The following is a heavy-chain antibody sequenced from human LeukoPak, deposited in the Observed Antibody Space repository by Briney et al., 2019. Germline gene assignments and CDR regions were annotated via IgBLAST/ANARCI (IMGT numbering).Heavy chain of an antibody. J-gene: IGHJ4*02. Sequence: SETLSLTCTVSGGSISSSAYHWGWIRQPPGKGLEWIGTIYSGGSSYYNPSLKSRVTISLDTSKNQFSLKLTSVTAADTAVYYCARLWSTDCSGGSCPHQPNYWGQGTLVTVSS. CDR1: GGSISSSAYH. D-gene: IGHD2-15*01. CDR3: ARLWSTDCSGGSCPHQPNY. CDR2: IYSGGSS. V-gene: IGHV4-39*01.